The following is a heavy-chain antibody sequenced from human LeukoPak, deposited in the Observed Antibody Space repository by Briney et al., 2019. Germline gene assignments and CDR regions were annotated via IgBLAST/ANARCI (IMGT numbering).Heavy chain of an antibody. V-gene: IGHV4-34*01. CDR2: INHSGST. J-gene: IGHJ4*02. CDR1: GGSFSGYY. Sequence: SETLSLTCAVYGGSFSGYYWSWIRQPPGKGLEWIGEINHSGSTNYNPSLKSRVTISVDTSKNQFSLKLSSVTAADTAVYYCARVGVGTTIWLLDYWGQGTLVTVSS. D-gene: IGHD1-26*01. CDR3: ARVGVGTTIWLLDY.